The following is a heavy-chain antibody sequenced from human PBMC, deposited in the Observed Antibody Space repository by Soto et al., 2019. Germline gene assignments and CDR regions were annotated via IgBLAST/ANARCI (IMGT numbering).Heavy chain of an antibody. J-gene: IGHJ4*02. CDR3: TNLAAAADVVDIDY. CDR2: IRSKANSYAT. Sequence: GESLKISCAASGFTFSGSAMHWVRQASGKGLEWVGRIRSKANSYATAYAASVKGRFTISRDDSKNTAYLQMNSLKTEDTAVYYCTNLAAAADVVDIDYWGQGTLVTVSS. CDR1: GFTFSGSA. D-gene: IGHD6-13*01. V-gene: IGHV3-73*01.